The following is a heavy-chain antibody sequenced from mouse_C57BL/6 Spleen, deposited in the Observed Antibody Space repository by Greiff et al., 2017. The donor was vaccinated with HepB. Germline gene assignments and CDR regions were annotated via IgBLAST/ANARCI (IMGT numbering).Heavy chain of an antibody. CDR3: AVLWLRRDYAMDY. Sequence: VQLQQSGPELVKPGASVKISCKASGYTFTDYYMNWVKQSHGKSLEWIGDINPNNGGTSYNQKFKGKATLTVDKSSSTAYMELRSLTSEDSAVYYCAVLWLRRDYAMDYWGQGTSVTVSS. CDR2: INPNNGGT. CDR1: GYTFTDYY. V-gene: IGHV1-26*01. J-gene: IGHJ4*01. D-gene: IGHD2-2*01.